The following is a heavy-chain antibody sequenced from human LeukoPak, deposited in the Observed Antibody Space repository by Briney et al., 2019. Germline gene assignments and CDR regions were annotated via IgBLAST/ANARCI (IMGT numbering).Heavy chain of an antibody. CDR2: IRYDGSNK. CDR3: ARAEREDDFWSYPGYYYYYMDV. J-gene: IGHJ6*03. D-gene: IGHD3-3*01. CDR1: GFTFSSYG. Sequence: GGSLRLFCAASGFTFSSYGMHWVRQAPGKGLEWVAFIRYDGSNKYYADSVKGRFTISRDNAKNSLYLQMNSLRAEDTAVYYCARAEREDDFWSYPGYYYYYMDVWGKGTTVTVSS. V-gene: IGHV3-30*02.